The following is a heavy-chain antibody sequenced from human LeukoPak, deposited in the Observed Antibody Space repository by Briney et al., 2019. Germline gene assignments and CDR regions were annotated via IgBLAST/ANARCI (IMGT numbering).Heavy chain of an antibody. CDR3: ARDWRYYDSRLYYFDY. J-gene: IGHJ4*02. Sequence: GASVKVSCKASGYTFTSYYMHWVRQAPGQGLEWMGIINPSGGSTSYAQKFQGRVTLTRDKSTSTVYMELSSLRSEDTAVYYCARDWRYYDSRLYYFDYWGQATLVTVSS. V-gene: IGHV1-46*01. D-gene: IGHD3-22*01. CDR2: INPSGGST. CDR1: GYTFTSYY.